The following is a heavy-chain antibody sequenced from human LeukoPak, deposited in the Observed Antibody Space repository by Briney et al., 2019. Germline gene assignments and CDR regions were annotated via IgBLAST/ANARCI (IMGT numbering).Heavy chain of an antibody. J-gene: IGHJ4*02. CDR3: ASQVGYFDY. V-gene: IGHV4-61*02. CDR1: GGSVSSGSYY. CDR2: ISTSGST. D-gene: IGHD1-26*01. Sequence: SETLSLTCTVSGGSVSSGSYYWSWIRQPAGQGLAWIARISTSGSTTYNTSLKSRVTISRDTSKNQFSLKLSSVTAADTAVYDCASQVGYFDYWGQGTLVTVSS.